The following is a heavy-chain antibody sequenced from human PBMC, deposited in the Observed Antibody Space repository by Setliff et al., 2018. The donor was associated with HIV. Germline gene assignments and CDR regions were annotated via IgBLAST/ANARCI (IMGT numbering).Heavy chain of an antibody. Sequence: SETLSLTCSVSGGSINRGTYYWTWIRQSAGKGLEWIGHIYITGSTDYNPSLKSRVTISVDSSKNQFSLNLFSVTAADTAVYYCARPRRVRSRAWYWFDIWGQGTLVTVSS. V-gene: IGHV4-61*09. J-gene: IGHJ5*02. CDR1: GGSINRGTYY. CDR3: ARPRRVRSRAWYWFDI. CDR2: IYITGST. D-gene: IGHD6-19*01.